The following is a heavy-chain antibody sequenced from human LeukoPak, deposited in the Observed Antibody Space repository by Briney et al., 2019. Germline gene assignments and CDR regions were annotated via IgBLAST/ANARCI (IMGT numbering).Heavy chain of an antibody. CDR3: ARDLADYGGNYVNY. CDR1: GYTFTGHG. J-gene: IGHJ4*02. V-gene: IGHV1-18*01. D-gene: IGHD4-23*01. Sequence: ASVKVSCKASGYTFTGHGISWVRQAPGQGLEWMGWISAYNGNTNYAQKLQGRVTMTTDTSTSTAHMELRSLRSDDTAVYYCARDLADYGGNYVNYWGQGTLVTVSS. CDR2: ISAYNGNT.